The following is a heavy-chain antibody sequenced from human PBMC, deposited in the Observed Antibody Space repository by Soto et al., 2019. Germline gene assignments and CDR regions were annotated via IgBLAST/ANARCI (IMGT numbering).Heavy chain of an antibody. CDR1: GFTFSSYS. D-gene: IGHD6-13*01. V-gene: IGHV3-21*01. CDR2: ISSSSSYI. CDR3: ASKAPPVIAPEYFQH. J-gene: IGHJ1*01. Sequence: GGSLRLSCAASGFTFSSYSMNWVRQAPGKGLEWVSSISSSSSYIYYADSVKGRFTISRDNAKNSLYLQMNSLRAEDTAVYYCASKAPPVIAPEYFQHWGQGTLVTVSS.